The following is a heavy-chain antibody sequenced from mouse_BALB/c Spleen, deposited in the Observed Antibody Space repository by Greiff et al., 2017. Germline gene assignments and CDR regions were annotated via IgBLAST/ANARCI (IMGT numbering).Heavy chain of an antibody. CDR3: TRRYYGDY. CDR1: GYTFTDYE. CDR2: IDPETGGT. J-gene: IGHJ2*01. V-gene: IGHV1-15*01. D-gene: IGHD1-1*02. Sequence: ESGAELVRPGASVTLSCKASGYTFTDYEMHWVKQTPVHGLEWIGAIDPETGGTAYNQKFKGKATLTADKSSSTAYMELRSLTSEDSAVYYCTRRYYGDYWGQGTTLTVSS.